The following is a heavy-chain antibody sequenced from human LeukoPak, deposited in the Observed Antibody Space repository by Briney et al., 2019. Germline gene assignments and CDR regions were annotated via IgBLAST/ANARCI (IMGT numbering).Heavy chain of an antibody. CDR3: ARTVITMIVRPTIGYFDY. V-gene: IGHV3-7*01. CDR1: GFTFSSYW. Sequence: PGGSLRLSCAASGFTFSSYWMGWVRQAPWKGLEWVANIKEDGSEKYYVDSVKGRFTISRDNAKNSLYLQMNSLRADDTAVYYCARTVITMIVRPTIGYFDYWGQGTLVTVSS. D-gene: IGHD3-22*01. CDR2: IKEDGSEK. J-gene: IGHJ4*02.